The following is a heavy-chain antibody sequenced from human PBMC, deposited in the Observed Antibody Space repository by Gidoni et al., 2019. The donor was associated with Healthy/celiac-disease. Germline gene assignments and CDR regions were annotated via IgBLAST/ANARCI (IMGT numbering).Heavy chain of an antibody. J-gene: IGHJ4*02. D-gene: IGHD3-3*01. CDR1: GFTFSSYS. Sequence: EVQLVASGGGLVKPGGSLRLSCAASGFTFSSYSMNWVRQAPGKGLEWVSSISSSSSYIYYADSVKGRFTISRDNAKNSLYLQMNSLRAEDTAVYYCARESPPTIWSGYSDYWGQGTLVTVSS. V-gene: IGHV3-21*01. CDR2: ISSSSSYI. CDR3: ARESPPTIWSGYSDY.